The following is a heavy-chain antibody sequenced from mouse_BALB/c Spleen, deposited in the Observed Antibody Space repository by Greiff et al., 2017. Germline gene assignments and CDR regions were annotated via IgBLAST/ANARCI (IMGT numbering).Heavy chain of an antibody. CDR2: INPSNGRT. Sequence: VQLQQPGAELVKPGASVKLSCKASGYTFTSYWMHWVKQRPGQGLEWIGEINPSNGRTNYNEKFKSKATLTVDKSSSTAYMQLSSLTSEDSAVYYCALGPGFAYWGQGTLVTVSA. J-gene: IGHJ3*01. CDR3: ALGPGFAY. CDR1: GYTFTSYW. D-gene: IGHD4-1*01. V-gene: IGHV1S81*02.